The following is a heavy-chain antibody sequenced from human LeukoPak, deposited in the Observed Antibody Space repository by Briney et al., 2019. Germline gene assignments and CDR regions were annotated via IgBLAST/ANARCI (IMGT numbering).Heavy chain of an antibody. CDR1: GFTFSSYA. V-gene: IGHV3-23*01. Sequence: PGGSLRLSCAASGFTFSSYAMSWVRQAPGKGLEWVSAISGSCGSTYYAASVKRPFTISRDNSKNTLYLQMNSLRAEDTAVYYCAKNGLRFLEWLSSFDYWGQGTLVTVSS. D-gene: IGHD3-3*01. CDR2: ISGSCGST. CDR3: AKNGLRFLEWLSSFDY. J-gene: IGHJ4*02.